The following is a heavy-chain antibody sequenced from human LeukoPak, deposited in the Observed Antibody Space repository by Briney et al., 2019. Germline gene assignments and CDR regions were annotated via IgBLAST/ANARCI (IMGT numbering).Heavy chain of an antibody. D-gene: IGHD1-7*01. CDR2: INHSGST. CDR1: GGSFSGYY. V-gene: IGHV4-34*01. J-gene: IGHJ6*03. CDR3: ARGRQELRLYYYMDV. Sequence: SETLSLTCAAYGGSFSGYYWSWIRQPPGKGLEWIGEINHSGSTNYNPSLTSRVTISVDTSQNQFSLKLSSVTAADTAVYYCARGRQELRLYYYMDVWGKGTTVTVSS.